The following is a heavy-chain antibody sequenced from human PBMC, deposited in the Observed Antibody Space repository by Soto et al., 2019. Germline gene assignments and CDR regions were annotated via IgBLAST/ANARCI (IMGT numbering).Heavy chain of an antibody. CDR3: ARHGCCGAICYSFLGWYLYNMDV. CDR2: IYPGDSDI. CDR1: GDTFTNYW. V-gene: IGHV5-51*01. D-gene: IGHD2-15*01. J-gene: IGHJ6*03. Sequence: PGESLKISCMASGDTFTNYWISWVRQVPGKGLEWMGIIYPGDSDIRYNPSFQGLVTISADRSISTAYLQWSSLKASDTAKYYCARHGCCGAICYSFLGWYLYNMDVWGQVPTVTFSS.